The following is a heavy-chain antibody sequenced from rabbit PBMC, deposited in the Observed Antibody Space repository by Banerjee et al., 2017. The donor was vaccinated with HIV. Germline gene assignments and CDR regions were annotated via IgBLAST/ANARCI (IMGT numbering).Heavy chain of an antibody. CDR3: ARGNTYGYVYANL. J-gene: IGHJ4*01. Sequence: QEQLVESGGGLVQPEGSLTLTCKASGFDFSSNTMCWVRQAPGKGLEWIACIANGDGSTYYASWAKGRFTISKTSSTTVTLQMTSLTAADTATYFCARGNTYGYVYANLWGPGTLVTVS. D-gene: IGHD6-1*01. CDR1: GFDFSSNT. V-gene: IGHV1S47*01. CDR2: IANGDGST.